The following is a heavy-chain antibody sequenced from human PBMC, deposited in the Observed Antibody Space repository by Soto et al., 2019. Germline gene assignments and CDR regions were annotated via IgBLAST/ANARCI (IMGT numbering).Heavy chain of an antibody. CDR2: ISGSDGKT. J-gene: IGHJ4*02. CDR1: GFSFASFA. V-gene: IGHV3-23*01. CDR3: AKWSYLDY. D-gene: IGHD3-3*01. Sequence: PGWSLGLSCTTSGFSFASFAMTWVRQAPGKGLEWVATISGSDGKTYYADSVKGRFSISRDTSRNTLYLQMNSLRADDTAIYYCAKWSYLDYWGQGTRVTVSS.